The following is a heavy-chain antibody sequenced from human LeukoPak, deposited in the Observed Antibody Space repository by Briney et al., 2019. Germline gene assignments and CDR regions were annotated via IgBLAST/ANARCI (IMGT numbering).Heavy chain of an antibody. J-gene: IGHJ4*02. Sequence: PGGSLRLSCAASGFSFNTYAMSWVRQAPGKGLEWISGISSSSVDTHYAESVKGRFRVSRDNSKTTLYLQMNSLRAEDTAVYYCASGTYRLGDYWGQGVLVAVSS. D-gene: IGHD3-10*01. V-gene: IGHV3-23*01. CDR2: ISSSSVDT. CDR1: GFSFNTYA. CDR3: ASGTYRLGDY.